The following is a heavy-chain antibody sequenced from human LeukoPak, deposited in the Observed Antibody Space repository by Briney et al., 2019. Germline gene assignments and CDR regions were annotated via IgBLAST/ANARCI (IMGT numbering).Heavy chain of an antibody. J-gene: IGHJ4*02. CDR3: AREGWRYYGSGSYYKPYYFDH. V-gene: IGHV4-59*01. D-gene: IGHD3-10*01. CDR2: IYHSGST. CDR1: GGSISSYY. Sequence: PSETLSLTCTVSGGSISSYYWSWIRQPPGKGLEWIVYIYHSGSTNYNPSLKSRVTISVDTSKNQFSLKLSSVTAADTAVYYCAREGWRYYGSGSYYKPYYFDHWGQGTLVTVSS.